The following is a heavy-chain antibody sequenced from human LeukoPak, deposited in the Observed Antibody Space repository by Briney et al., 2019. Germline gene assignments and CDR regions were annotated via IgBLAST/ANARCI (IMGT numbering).Heavy chain of an antibody. D-gene: IGHD4-17*01. CDR2: IYPGDSDT. Sequence: GESLRISCKGSGYSFTSYWIGWVRQMPGKGLEWMGIIYPGDSDTRYSPSFQGQVTISADKSISTAYLQWSSLKASDTAMYYCATTHPGSYGDYEPDAFDIWGQGTMVTVSS. J-gene: IGHJ3*02. CDR1: GYSFTSYW. V-gene: IGHV5-51*01. CDR3: ATTHPGSYGDYEPDAFDI.